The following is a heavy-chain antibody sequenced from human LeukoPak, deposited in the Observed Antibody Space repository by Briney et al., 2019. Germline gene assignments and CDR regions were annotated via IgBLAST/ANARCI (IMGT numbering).Heavy chain of an antibody. Sequence: SQTLSLTCTVSGGSISSGSYYWSWIRQPAGKGLEWIGRIYTSGSTNYNPSLKSRVTISVDTSKNQFSLKLSSVTAADTAVYYCARDGQQLGYDYWGQGTLVTVSS. CDR2: IYTSGST. D-gene: IGHD6-13*01. V-gene: IGHV4-61*02. J-gene: IGHJ4*02. CDR3: ARDGQQLGYDY. CDR1: GGSISSGSYY.